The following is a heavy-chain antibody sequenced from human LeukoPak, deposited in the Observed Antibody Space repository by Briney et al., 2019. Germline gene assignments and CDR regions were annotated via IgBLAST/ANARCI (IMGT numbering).Heavy chain of an antibody. CDR2: INHSGST. CDR3: GRAHRGVSKAGTKTIEQRAFDI. J-gene: IGHJ3*02. CDR1: GGSFSGYY. Sequence: SETLSLTCAVYGGSFSGYYWSWIRQPPGNGLEWIGEINHSGSTNYNPSLKSRVTISVDTSKNQFSLKLSSVTAADTAVYYCGRAHRGVSKAGTKTIEQRAFDIWGQGTMVTVSS. V-gene: IGHV4-34*01. D-gene: IGHD6-13*01.